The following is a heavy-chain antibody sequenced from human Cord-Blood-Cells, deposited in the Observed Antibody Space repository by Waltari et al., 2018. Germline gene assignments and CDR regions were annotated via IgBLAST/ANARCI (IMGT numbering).Heavy chain of an antibody. V-gene: IGHV1-2*02. D-gene: IGHD4-17*01. CDR3: ARVDKTTVTTDY. CDR1: GYTLTGYY. J-gene: IGHJ4*02. Sequence: QVPLVQSGAEVKKPRASVKVSCTASGYTLTGYYMHRVRHAPGQGLEWMGWINPNSGGTNYAQKFQGRVTMTRDTSISTAYMELSRLRSDDTAVYYCARVDKTTVTTDYWGQGTLVTVSS. CDR2: INPNSGGT.